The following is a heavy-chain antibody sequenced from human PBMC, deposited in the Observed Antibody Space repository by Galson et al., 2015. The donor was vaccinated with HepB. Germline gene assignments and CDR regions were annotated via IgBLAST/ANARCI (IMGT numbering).Heavy chain of an antibody. CDR1: GFSFSSYS. D-gene: IGHD6-25*01. CDR3: ARDRNAYSSAWPYFEY. CDR2: ISRSSSYI. J-gene: IGHJ4*02. Sequence: SLRLSCAASGFSFSSYSMNWVRQAPGKGLEWVSSISRSSSYIYYADSVKGRFTISRDDAKNSLYLQINSLRAEDTAVYYCARDRNAYSSAWPYFEYWGQGTLVTVSS. V-gene: IGHV3-21*01.